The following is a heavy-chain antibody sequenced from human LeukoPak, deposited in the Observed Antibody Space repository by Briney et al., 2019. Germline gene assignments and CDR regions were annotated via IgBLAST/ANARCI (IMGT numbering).Heavy chain of an antibody. CDR1: GFTFSSYA. CDR2: ISYDGSNK. D-gene: IGHD2-15*01. J-gene: IGHJ1*01. V-gene: IGHV3-30-3*01. CDR3: ARDGVNCSGGSCYGHFQH. Sequence: GRSLRLSCAASGFTFSSYAMHWVRQAPGKGLEWVAVISYDGSNKYYADSVKGRFTISRDNSKNTLYLQMNSLRAEDTAVYYCARDGVNCSGGSCYGHFQHWGQGTLVTVSS.